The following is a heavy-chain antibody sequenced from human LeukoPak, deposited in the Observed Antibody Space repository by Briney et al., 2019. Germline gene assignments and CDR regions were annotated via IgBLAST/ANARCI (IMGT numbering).Heavy chain of an antibody. CDR3: ARDPPVVEIATRISDY. D-gene: IGHD5-24*01. CDR2: NNPNRVGT. CDR1: GYTFNGYY. Sequence: ASLKLSCKASGYTFNGYYMHWVRQAPRHGLDWMGRNNPNRVGTDYAQKFQGRVTMTSDTSISTAYMELSSLRSDDTAVYYCARDPPVVEIATRISDYWGQGTLVTVSS. V-gene: IGHV1-2*02. J-gene: IGHJ4*02.